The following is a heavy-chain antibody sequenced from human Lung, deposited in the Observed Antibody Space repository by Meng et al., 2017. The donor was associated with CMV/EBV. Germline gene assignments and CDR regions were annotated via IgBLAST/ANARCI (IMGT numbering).Heavy chain of an antibody. Sequence: GGSXRLSCAVYGINLNTYWMHWVRQVPGKGLVWLSRIYSDGISTRYADSVKGRFTISRDNTNNTLYLQMNGLRAEDTAVYYCAREPGRGAFDVWGQGTKVTVS. CDR1: GINLNTYW. V-gene: IGHV3-74*01. CDR2: IYSDGIST. D-gene: IGHD3-10*01. CDR3: AREPGRGAFDV. J-gene: IGHJ3*01.